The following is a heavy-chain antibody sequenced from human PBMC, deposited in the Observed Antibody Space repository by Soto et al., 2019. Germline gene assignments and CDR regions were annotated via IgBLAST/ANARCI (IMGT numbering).Heavy chain of an antibody. V-gene: IGHV3-30*18. Sequence: QVQLVESGGGVVQPGRSLRLSCAASGFTFSSYGMHWVRQAPGKGLEWVAVISYDGSNKYYADSVKGRFTISRDNSKNTLYLQMNSLRAEDTAVYYCAKDSGSGYFDYWGQGTLVTVSS. CDR1: GFTFSSYG. CDR3: AKDSGSGYFDY. D-gene: IGHD3-10*01. J-gene: IGHJ4*02. CDR2: ISYDGSNK.